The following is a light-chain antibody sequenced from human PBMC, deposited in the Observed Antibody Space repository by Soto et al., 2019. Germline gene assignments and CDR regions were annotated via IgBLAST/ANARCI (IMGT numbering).Light chain of an antibody. CDR2: DAS. CDR1: QSISSR. Sequence: DIQMTQSPSTLSASVGDRVTITCRASQSISSRLAWYQQKPGKAPKLLIYDASSLESGVPARFSGSGSGTEFALTISRLQPDDFATYYCQQYNSYSRTFGQGTKVEIK. J-gene: IGKJ1*01. V-gene: IGKV1-5*01. CDR3: QQYNSYSRT.